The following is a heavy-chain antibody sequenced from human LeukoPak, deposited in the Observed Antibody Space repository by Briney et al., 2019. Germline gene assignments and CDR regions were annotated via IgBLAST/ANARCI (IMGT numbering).Heavy chain of an antibody. CDR3: ARETRDGNNPDY. CDR1: GFTFSSYE. Sequence: GGSLRLSCAASGFTFSSYEMNWVRQAPGKGLEWVSYISGSGTRIYYADSVKGRFTISRDNAKNSLYLQMNSLRAEDTAVYHCARETRDGNNPDYWGQGTLVTVSS. V-gene: IGHV3-48*03. D-gene: IGHD5-24*01. J-gene: IGHJ4*02. CDR2: ISGSGTRI.